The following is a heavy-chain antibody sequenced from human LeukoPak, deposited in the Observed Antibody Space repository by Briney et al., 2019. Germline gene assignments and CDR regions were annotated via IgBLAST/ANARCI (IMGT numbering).Heavy chain of an antibody. V-gene: IGHV4-59*01. CDR1: GGSISSYS. Sequence: SETLSLTCTVSGGSISSYSWSWIRQPPGKGLEWIGYIYYSGSTNYNPSLKSRVTISVDTSKNHFSLKLSSVTAADTAVYYCARAVAVAGLSYFDYWGQGTLVTVSS. J-gene: IGHJ4*02. CDR2: IYYSGST. CDR3: ARAVAVAGLSYFDY. D-gene: IGHD6-19*01.